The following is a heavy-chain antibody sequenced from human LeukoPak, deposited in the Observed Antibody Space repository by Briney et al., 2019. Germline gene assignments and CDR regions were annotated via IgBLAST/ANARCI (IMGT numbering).Heavy chain of an antibody. D-gene: IGHD6-6*01. CDR2: IIPIFGTA. V-gene: IGHV1-69*13. Sequence: SVKVSCKASGYTFTGYYMHWVRQAPGQGLEWMGGIIPIFGTANYAQKFQGRVTITADESTSTAYMELSSLRSEDTAVYYCARDPRPRPYYFDYWGQGTLVTVSS. J-gene: IGHJ4*02. CDR1: GYTFTGYY. CDR3: ARDPRPRPYYFDY.